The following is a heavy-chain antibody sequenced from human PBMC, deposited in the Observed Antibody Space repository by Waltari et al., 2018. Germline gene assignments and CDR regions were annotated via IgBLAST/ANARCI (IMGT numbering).Heavy chain of an antibody. J-gene: IGHJ5*02. CDR2: LTHNRGNT. Sequence: QVQLVQSGAEVKKPGASVKVSCKASGYTFTSYDINWVRQATGQGLEGMGWLTHNRGNTAVAQNFQGRITITRDASKSTAYMELSSLTSEDTAMYYCARGHRITTFGVVTSGFDPWGQGTLVTVSS. CDR1: GYTFTSYD. V-gene: IGHV1-8*03. D-gene: IGHD3-3*01. CDR3: ARGHRITTFGVVTSGFDP.